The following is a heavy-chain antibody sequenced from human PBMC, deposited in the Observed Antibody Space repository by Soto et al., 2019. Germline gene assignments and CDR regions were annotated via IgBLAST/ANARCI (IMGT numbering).Heavy chain of an antibody. CDR2: IHDSGNI. CDR3: ARPNCAGDCNSGYGYLDV. D-gene: IGHD2-21*02. Sequence: SETLSLTCTVSGDSISNYYWSWIRQPPGRGLEWIGYIHDSGNINYNPSLKSRATISVHTSKNQFSLKLSSVTAADTAVYYCARPNCAGDCNSGYGYLDVWGQGTTVTVSS. V-gene: IGHV4-59*08. CDR1: GDSISNYY. J-gene: IGHJ6*02.